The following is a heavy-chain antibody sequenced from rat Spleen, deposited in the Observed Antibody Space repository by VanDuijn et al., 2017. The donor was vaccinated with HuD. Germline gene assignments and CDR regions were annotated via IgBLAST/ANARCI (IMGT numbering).Heavy chain of an antibody. D-gene: IGHD1-12*02. J-gene: IGHJ2*01. CDR1: GLSFSNYD. Sequence: EVQLVESGGGAVQPGRSMKLSCAASGLSFSNYDMAWVRQAPTKGLEWVTSISYDGTATYYRDSVKGRFTISRDNAKSTLYLQLDSLRSEDTATYYCATDTFYDGTYYPGGFDYWGQGVMVTVSS. CDR3: ATDTFYDGTYYPGGFDY. CDR2: ISYDGTAT. V-gene: IGHV5-20*01.